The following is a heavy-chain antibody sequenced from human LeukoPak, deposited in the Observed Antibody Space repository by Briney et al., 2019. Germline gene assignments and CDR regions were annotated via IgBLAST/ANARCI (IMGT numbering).Heavy chain of an antibody. CDR3: ARVPIDAFDI. Sequence: SETLSLTCTVSGGSISSYYWSWIWQPPGKGLEWIGYIYYSGSTNYNPSLKSRVTISVDTSKNQFSLKLSSVTAADTAVYYCARVPIDAFDIWGQGTMVTVSS. V-gene: IGHV4-59*01. J-gene: IGHJ3*02. CDR1: GGSISSYY. CDR2: IYYSGST.